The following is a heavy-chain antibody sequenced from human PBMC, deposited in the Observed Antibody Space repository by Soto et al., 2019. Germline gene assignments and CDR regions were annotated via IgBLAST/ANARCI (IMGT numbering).Heavy chain of an antibody. J-gene: IGHJ6*02. V-gene: IGHV3-33*01. CDR3: ARDEASGSYWAPYYYYYYGMDV. CDR2: IWYDGSNK. D-gene: IGHD1-26*01. CDR1: GFTFSSYG. Sequence: GGSLRLSCAASGFTFSSYGMHWVRQAPGKRLEWVAVIWYDGSNKYYADSVKGRFTISRDNSKNTLYLQMNSLRAEDTAVYYCARDEASGSYWAPYYYYYYGMDVWGQGTTVTVSS.